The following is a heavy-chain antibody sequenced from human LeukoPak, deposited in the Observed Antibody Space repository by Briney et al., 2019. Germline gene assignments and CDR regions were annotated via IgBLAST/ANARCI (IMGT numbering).Heavy chain of an antibody. D-gene: IGHD3-3*01. CDR1: GFTFSNAW. CDR2: IKSKTDGGTT. V-gene: IGHV3-15*01. CDR3: TRDRYYDFWSGYYRAFDI. J-gene: IGHJ3*02. Sequence: PGGPLRLSCAASGFTFSNAWMSWVRQAPGKGLEGVGRIKSKTDGGTTDYAAPVKGRFTIPRDDSKKTLYLQMNSMKTEDTAVYYCTRDRYYDFWSGYYRAFDIWGQGTMVTVSS.